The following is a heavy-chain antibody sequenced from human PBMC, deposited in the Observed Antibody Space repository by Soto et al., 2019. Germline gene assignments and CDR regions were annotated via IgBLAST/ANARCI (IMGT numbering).Heavy chain of an antibody. CDR1: GFTFSSYG. CDR2: IWYDGSNK. D-gene: IGHD4-17*01. V-gene: IGHV3-33*01. Sequence: QVQLVESGGGVVQPGRSLRLSCAASGFTFSSYGMHWVRQAPGKGLEWVAVIWYDGSNKYYADSVKGRFTISRDNSKNTLYLQMNSLRAEDTAVYYCARDPTTRYYYYMDVWGKGTTVTVSS. J-gene: IGHJ6*03. CDR3: ARDPTTRYYYYMDV.